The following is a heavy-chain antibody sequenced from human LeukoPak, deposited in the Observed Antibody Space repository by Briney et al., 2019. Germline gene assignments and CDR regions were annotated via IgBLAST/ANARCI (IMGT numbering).Heavy chain of an antibody. CDR1: GFTFSSYA. J-gene: IGHJ3*02. CDR3: ARDEADSGSYYDDAFDI. CDR2: ISGSGGST. D-gene: IGHD1-26*01. Sequence: PGGSLRLSCAASGFTFSSYAMSWVRQAPGKGLEWVSAISGSGGSTYYADSVKGRFTISRDNSKNTLYLQMNSLKTEDTAVYYCARDEADSGSYYDDAFDIWGQGTMVIVSS. V-gene: IGHV3-23*01.